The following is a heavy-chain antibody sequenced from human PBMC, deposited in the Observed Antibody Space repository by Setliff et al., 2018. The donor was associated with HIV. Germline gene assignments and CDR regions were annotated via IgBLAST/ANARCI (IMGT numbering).Heavy chain of an antibody. CDR3: ARDRIEVIAETPHDVFDI. V-gene: IGHV4-4*07. D-gene: IGHD6-13*01. CDR1: GGSITSSY. J-gene: IGHJ3*02. Sequence: SETLSLTCTVSGGSITSSYWSWIRQPAGKGLEWIGRIYTSGSTNYNPSLKSRVTMSVDTAKNQLSLKLTAVSAADTAVYFCARDRIEVIAETPHDVFDIWGRGTMVTVSS. CDR2: IYTSGST.